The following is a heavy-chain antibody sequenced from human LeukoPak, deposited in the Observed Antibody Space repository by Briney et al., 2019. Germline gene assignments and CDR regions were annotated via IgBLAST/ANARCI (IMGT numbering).Heavy chain of an antibody. D-gene: IGHD1/OR15-1a*01. CDR2: ISYDGNNK. V-gene: IGHV3-30-3*01. CDR1: GFTFSSYA. J-gene: IGHJ4*02. CDR3: ASAPTGTHYFGY. Sequence: GGSLRLSCAASGFTFSSYAMHWVRQAPGKGLEWVAVISYDGNNKYYADSVTGRFTISRDNSRNTLYLQMNSLRAEDTAVYYCASAPTGTHYFGYWGQGTLVTVSS.